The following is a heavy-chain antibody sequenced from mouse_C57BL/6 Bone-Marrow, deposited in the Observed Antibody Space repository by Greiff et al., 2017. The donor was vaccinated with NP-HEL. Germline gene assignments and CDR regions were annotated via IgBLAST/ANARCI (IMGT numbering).Heavy chain of an antibody. CDR2: IDPNSGGT. V-gene: IGHV1-72*01. CDR1: GYTFTSYW. D-gene: IGHD1-1*01. CDR3: ARYYYGSRCWYFDV. J-gene: IGHJ1*03. Sequence: VQPQQPGADLVKPGASVKLSRKASGYTFTSYWMHWVKQRPGRGPEWIGRIDPNSGGTKFNEKFKTKATLTGDKPSSTAYMQPSSLTSEDSAVYYCARYYYGSRCWYFDVWGTGTTVTVSS.